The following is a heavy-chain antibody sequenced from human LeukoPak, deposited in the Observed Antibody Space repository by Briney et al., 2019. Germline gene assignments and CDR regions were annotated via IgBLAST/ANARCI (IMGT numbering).Heavy chain of an antibody. V-gene: IGHV4-59*01. D-gene: IGHD6-13*01. J-gene: IGHJ6*02. CDR3: ARDKIGYSSSWYTPGGWGDGMDV. Sequence: PSETLSLTCTVSGGSISSYYWSWIRQPPGKGLEWIGYIYYSGSTNYNPSLKSRVTISVDTSKNQFSLKLSSVTAADTAVYYCARDKIGYSSSWYTPGGWGDGMDVWGQGTRSPSP. CDR2: IYYSGST. CDR1: GGSISSYY.